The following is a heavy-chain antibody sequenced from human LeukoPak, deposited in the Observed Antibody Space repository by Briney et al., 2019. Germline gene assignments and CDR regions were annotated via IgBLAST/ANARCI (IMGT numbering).Heavy chain of an antibody. CDR1: GGSLSGYY. CDR3: ARDSHAYFDAFDI. V-gene: IGHV4-34*01. D-gene: IGHD2/OR15-2a*01. Sequence: SETLSLPCAVYGGSLSGYYWSWLRQSPGKGREWIGEINHSGSTNYNPSLKSRVTISVDTSKNQFSLKLSSVTAADTAVYYCARDSHAYFDAFDIWGQGTMVTVSS. J-gene: IGHJ3*02. CDR2: INHSGST.